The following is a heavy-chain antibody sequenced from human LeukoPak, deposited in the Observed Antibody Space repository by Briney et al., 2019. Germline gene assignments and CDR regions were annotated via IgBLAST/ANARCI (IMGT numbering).Heavy chain of an antibody. J-gene: IGHJ3*02. CDR2: ISYDGSNK. Sequence: GGSLRLSCAASGFTFSSYAMHWVRQAPGKGLEWVAVISYDGSNKYYADSVKGRFTISRDNSKNTLYLQMNSLRAEDTAVYYCAKDRSYYDSSGYYDPDLDAFDIWGQGTMVTVSS. V-gene: IGHV3-30-3*01. CDR3: AKDRSYYDSSGYYDPDLDAFDI. D-gene: IGHD3-22*01. CDR1: GFTFSSYA.